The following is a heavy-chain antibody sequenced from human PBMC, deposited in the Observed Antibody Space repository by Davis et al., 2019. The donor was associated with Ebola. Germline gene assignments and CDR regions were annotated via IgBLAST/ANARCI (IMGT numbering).Heavy chain of an antibody. CDR3: ARSDVGYCSGGSCYPYYYYGMDV. D-gene: IGHD2-15*01. V-gene: IGHV1-3*01. CDR1: GYTFNSYA. CDR2: INAGNGNT. J-gene: IGHJ6*02. Sequence: ASVKVSCKASGYTFNSYAMHWVRQAPGQRLEWMGWINAGNGNTKYSQKFQGRVTITRDTSASTAYMELSSLRSEDTAVYYCARSDVGYCSGGSCYPYYYYGMDVWGQGTTVTVSS.